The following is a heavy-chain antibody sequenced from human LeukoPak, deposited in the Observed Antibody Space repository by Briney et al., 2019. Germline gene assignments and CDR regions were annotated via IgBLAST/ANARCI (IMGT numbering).Heavy chain of an antibody. CDR2: ISGDGSRT. D-gene: IGHD3-16*01. Sequence: GGSLRLSCAASGFTFTNYWMHWVRQAPGKGLVWVSRISGDGSRTLYADSVKGRLTISRDNAKSTLYLQMNSLRAEDTAVYYCARETSTSGAFDMGGRDTMVTVPS. V-gene: IGHV3-74*01. CDR3: ARETSTSGAFDM. J-gene: IGHJ3*02. CDR1: GFTFTNYW.